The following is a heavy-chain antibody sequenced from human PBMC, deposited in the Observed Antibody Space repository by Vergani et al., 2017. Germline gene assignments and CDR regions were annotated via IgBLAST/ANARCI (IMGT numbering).Heavy chain of an antibody. CDR1: GYTFTGYY. Sequence: QVQLVQSGAEVKKPGASVKVSCKASGYTFTGYYMHWVRQAPGQGLEWMGWINPNSGGTNYAQKFQGRVTMTRDTSISTAYMELSRLRSDDTAVYYCARIAPYSGSYYRRGDYYYGMDVWGQXP. D-gene: IGHD1-26*01. J-gene: IGHJ6*02. V-gene: IGHV1-2*02. CDR3: ARIAPYSGSYYRRGDYYYGMDV. CDR2: INPNSGGT.